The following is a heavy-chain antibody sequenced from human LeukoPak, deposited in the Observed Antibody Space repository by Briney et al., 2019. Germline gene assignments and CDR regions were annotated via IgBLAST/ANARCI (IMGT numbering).Heavy chain of an antibody. J-gene: IGHJ4*02. Sequence: PGGSLRLSCVVSGFTFRSFWMHWVRQAPGKGLVWVSRINTDGSSTTYADSVKGRFTISRDNSKNTLYLQMNSLRAEDTAVYYCAKDKIAVAGTCYFDYWGQGTLVTVSS. CDR2: INTDGSST. CDR3: AKDKIAVAGTCYFDY. CDR1: GFTFRSFW. D-gene: IGHD6-19*01. V-gene: IGHV3-74*01.